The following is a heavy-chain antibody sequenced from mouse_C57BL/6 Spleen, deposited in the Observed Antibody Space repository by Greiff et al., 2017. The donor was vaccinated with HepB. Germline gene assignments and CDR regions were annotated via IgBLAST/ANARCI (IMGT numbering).Heavy chain of an antibody. CDR2: ISSGSSTI. CDR1: GFTFSDYG. V-gene: IGHV5-17*01. CDR3: ARTMVTTAYYFDY. J-gene: IGHJ2*01. Sequence: EVMLVESGGGLVKPGGSLKLSCAASGFTFSDYGMHWVRQAPEKGLEWVAYISSGSSTIYYADTVKGRFTISRDNAKNTLFLQMTSLRSEDTAMYYCARTMVTTAYYFDYWGQGTTLTVSS. D-gene: IGHD2-2*01.